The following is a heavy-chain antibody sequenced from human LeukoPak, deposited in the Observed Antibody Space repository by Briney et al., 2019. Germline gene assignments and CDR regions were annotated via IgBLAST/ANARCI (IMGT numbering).Heavy chain of an antibody. D-gene: IGHD3-22*01. Sequence: ASVKVSCKASGYTFTSYGISWVRQAPGQGLEWMGWTSAYNGNTNYAQKLQGRVTMTTDTSTSTAYMELRSLRSDDTAVYYCARGGRPYYYDSSGYQKVEYFQHWGQGTLVTVSS. CDR1: GYTFTSYG. V-gene: IGHV1-18*01. J-gene: IGHJ1*01. CDR2: TSAYNGNT. CDR3: ARGGRPYYYDSSGYQKVEYFQH.